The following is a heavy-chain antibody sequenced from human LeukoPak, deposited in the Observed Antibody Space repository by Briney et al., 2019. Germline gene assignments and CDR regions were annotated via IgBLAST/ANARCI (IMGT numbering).Heavy chain of an antibody. D-gene: IGHD4-17*01. CDR3: AKARGSDYGDYVIFDY. V-gene: IGHV3-23*01. J-gene: IGHJ4*02. CDR2: LSGSGGDT. Sequence: GGSLRLSCAASGFTFTTYGMSWVRQAPGKGLEWVSSLSGSGGDTYYADSVKGRFAISRDNSMNTLYLQMNFLRAEDTAVYYCAKARGSDYGDYVIFDYWGQGTLVTVSS. CDR1: GFTFTTYG.